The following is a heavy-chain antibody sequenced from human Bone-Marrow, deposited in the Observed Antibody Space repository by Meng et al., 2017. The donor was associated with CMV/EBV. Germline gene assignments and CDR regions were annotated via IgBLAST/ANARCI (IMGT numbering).Heavy chain of an antibody. CDR2: ISYDGSNK. Sequence: LSLTCAASGFTFSSYAMHWVRQAPGKGLEWVAVISYDGSNKYYADSVKGRFTISRDNSKNTLYLQMNSPRAEDTAVYYCARGGDYDFWSGYLHYYGMDVWGQGTTVTVSS. CDR3: ARGGDYDFWSGYLHYYGMDV. V-gene: IGHV3-30*04. D-gene: IGHD3-3*01. CDR1: GFTFSSYA. J-gene: IGHJ6*02.